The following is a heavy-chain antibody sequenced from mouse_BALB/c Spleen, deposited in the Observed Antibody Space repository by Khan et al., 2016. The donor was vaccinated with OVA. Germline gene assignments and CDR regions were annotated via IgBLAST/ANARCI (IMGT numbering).Heavy chain of an antibody. Sequence: EVELVESGGGLVQPGGSRKLSCAASGFTFSTYGMHWVRQAPEKGLEWVAYISGDSSTIYYADTVKGRFTISRDNPKNTLFLQMTNLMSEDTARYYCATSYFYGYYFDYWGPGTTLTVSS. D-gene: IGHD1-1*01. V-gene: IGHV5-17*02. CDR2: ISGDSSTI. CDR1: GFTFSTYG. CDR3: ATSYFYGYYFDY. J-gene: IGHJ2*01.